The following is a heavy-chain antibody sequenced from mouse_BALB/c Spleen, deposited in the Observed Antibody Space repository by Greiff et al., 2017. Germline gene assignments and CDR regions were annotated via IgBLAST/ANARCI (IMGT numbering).Heavy chain of an antibody. CDR2: INPYNGDT. D-gene: IGHD1-2*01. CDR3: ARYGVTTAPPYYAMDY. CDR1: GYSFTGYF. V-gene: IGHV1-20*02. J-gene: IGHJ4*01. Sequence: EVQLQQSGPELVKPGASVKISCKASGYSFTGYFMNWVMQSHGKSLEWIGRINPYNGDTFYNQKFKGKATLTVDKSSSTAHMELRSLASEDSAVYYCARYGVTTAPPYYAMDYWGQGTSVTVSS.